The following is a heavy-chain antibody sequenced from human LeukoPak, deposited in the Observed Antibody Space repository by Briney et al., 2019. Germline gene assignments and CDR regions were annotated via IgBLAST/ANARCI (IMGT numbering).Heavy chain of an antibody. J-gene: IGHJ6*03. CDR1: GFTFSTYN. V-gene: IGHV3-21*04. CDR2: ITSSSSYI. CDR3: ARGPGYYYYYMGV. Sequence: GGSLRLSCAASGFTFSTYNMNWVRHAPGKGLEWISSITSSSSYIYYADSVKGRFTISRDNAKNSLYLQMNSLRAEDTALYYCARGPGYYYYYMGVWGKGTTVTVSS.